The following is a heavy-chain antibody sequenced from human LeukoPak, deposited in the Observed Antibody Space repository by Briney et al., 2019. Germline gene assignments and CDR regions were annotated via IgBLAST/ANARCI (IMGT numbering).Heavy chain of an antibody. Sequence: SETLSLTCSVSGGSVSSYYWSWIRQPAGKGLEWIGRIYTSGNTNYNPSLKSRVTMSVDTSKNQFSLKLSSVTAADTAVYYCARGGYDFLTGLFDYWGQGTLVTVSS. J-gene: IGHJ4*02. CDR2: IYTSGNT. CDR3: ARGGYDFLTGLFDY. V-gene: IGHV4-4*07. D-gene: IGHD3-9*01. CDR1: GGSVSSYY.